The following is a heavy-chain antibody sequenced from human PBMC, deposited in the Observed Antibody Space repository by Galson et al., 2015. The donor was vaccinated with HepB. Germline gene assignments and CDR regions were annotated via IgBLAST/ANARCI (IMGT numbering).Heavy chain of an antibody. V-gene: IGHV4-34*01. J-gene: IGHJ4*02. D-gene: IGHD2-15*01. CDR3: ARAARLLQGIDY. Sequence: ETLSLTCAVYGGSFSGYYWSWIRQPPGKGLEWIGEINHSGSTNYNPSLKSRVTISVDTSKNQFSLKLSSVTAADTAVYYCARAARLLQGIDYWGQGTLVTVSS. CDR2: INHSGST. CDR1: GGSFSGYY.